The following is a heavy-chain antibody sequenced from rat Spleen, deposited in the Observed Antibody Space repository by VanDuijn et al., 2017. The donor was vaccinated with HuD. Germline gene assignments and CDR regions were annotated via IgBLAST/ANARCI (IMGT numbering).Heavy chain of an antibody. CDR1: GFSLTSNG. Sequence: QVQLKESGPGLVQPSQTLSLTCTVSGFSLTSNGVSWVRQPPGKGLEWIAAISSGGSTYYNSALKSRLSISRDTSKSQVFLKMNSLQTEDTAIYFCTRDHGSYYQQYYFDYWGQGVMVTVSS. CDR2: ISSGGST. CDR3: TRDHGSYYQQYYFDY. V-gene: IGHV2S12*01. D-gene: IGHD1-12*02. J-gene: IGHJ2*01.